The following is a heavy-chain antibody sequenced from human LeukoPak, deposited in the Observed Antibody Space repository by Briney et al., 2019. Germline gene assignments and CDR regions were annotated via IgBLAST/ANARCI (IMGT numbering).Heavy chain of an antibody. CDR3: AKGQTMTTVTTGIDY. D-gene: IGHD4-11*01. CDR2: ISGGGGST. V-gene: IGHV3-23*01. CDR1: GFTFSSYA. Sequence: GGSLRLSCAASGFTFSSYAMSWVRQAPGKGLEWVSAISGGGGSTYYADSVKGRFTISRDNSKNTPYLQMNSLRAEDTAVYYCAKGQTMTTVTTGIDYWGQGTLVTVSS. J-gene: IGHJ4*02.